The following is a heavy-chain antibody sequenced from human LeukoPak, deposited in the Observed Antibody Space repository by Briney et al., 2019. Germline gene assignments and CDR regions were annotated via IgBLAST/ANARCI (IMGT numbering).Heavy chain of an antibody. CDR1: GFTFSDSW. CDR3: ARVGDRSGNGYSH. Sequence: GGSLRLSCAASGFTFSDSWMHWVRQAPGKGLEFVSAISRSGGNTYYANSVKGRFTISRDTSKNTLYLQVGSLRVEDMAVYYCARVGDRSGNGYSHWGQGTLVTVSS. D-gene: IGHD2-2*03. CDR2: ISRSGGNT. J-gene: IGHJ4*02. V-gene: IGHV3-64*01.